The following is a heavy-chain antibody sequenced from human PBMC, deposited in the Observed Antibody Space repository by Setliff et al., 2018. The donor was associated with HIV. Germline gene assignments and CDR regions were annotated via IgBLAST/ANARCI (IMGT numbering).Heavy chain of an antibody. CDR3: ARDRFPQSNIFGAWYFDL. J-gene: IGHJ2*01. CDR2: ISSDGSDK. D-gene: IGHD3-10*02. Sequence: SLKISCAASEFIFSRYAIYWVRQAPGKELEWVAVISSDGSDKYYADSVKGRFTISRDNSKNTLYLQMNSLRAEDTAVYYCARDRFPQSNIFGAWYFDLWGRGTLVTVSS. V-gene: IGHV3-30*01. CDR1: EFIFSRYA.